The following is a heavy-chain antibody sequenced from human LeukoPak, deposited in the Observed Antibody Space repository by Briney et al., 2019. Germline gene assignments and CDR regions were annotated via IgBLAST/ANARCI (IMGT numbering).Heavy chain of an antibody. D-gene: IGHD4-17*01. V-gene: IGHV5-51*03. CDR3: ARLPPAVTTPNSAFDI. J-gene: IGHJ3*02. CDR1: GYSFTSYW. CDR2: IYPGDSDT. Sequence: GESLKISCKSPGYSFTSYWIGWVRQVPEKGLEWMGIIYPGDSDTTYSPSFQGQVTMSVDKSINTAYLQWSSLKASDTAMYYCARLPPAVTTPNSAFDIWGQGTKVTVSS.